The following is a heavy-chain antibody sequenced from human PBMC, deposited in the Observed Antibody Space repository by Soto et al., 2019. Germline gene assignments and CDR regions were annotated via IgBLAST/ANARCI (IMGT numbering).Heavy chain of an antibody. CDR3: AAGRCSSTSCQNYYYYYGMDV. CDR2: FDPEDGET. CDR1: GYTLTELS. J-gene: IGHJ6*02. V-gene: IGHV1-24*01. D-gene: IGHD2-2*01. Sequence: ASVKVSCKVSGYTLTELSMHWVRQAPGKGLEWMGGFDPEDGETIYAQKFQGRVTMTRDTSTSTAYMELSSLRSEDTAVYYCAAGRCSSTSCQNYYYYYGMDVWGQGTTVTVSS.